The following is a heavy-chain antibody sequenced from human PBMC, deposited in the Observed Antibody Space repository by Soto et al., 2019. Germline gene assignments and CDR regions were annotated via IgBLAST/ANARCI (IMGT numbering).Heavy chain of an antibody. J-gene: IGHJ5*02. CDR1: GASISGFD. V-gene: IGHV4-4*07. Sequence: PSETLSLTCTVSGASISGFDCSWIRKSAWKGLESVARIYATGTTDYNPSLKSRVMLSVDTSKKQFSLKLRSVTAADKAVYYCVRDGTKPLREWFDPWGQGTWVTVSP. CDR3: VRDGTKPLREWFDP. CDR2: IYATGTT. D-gene: IGHD1-1*01.